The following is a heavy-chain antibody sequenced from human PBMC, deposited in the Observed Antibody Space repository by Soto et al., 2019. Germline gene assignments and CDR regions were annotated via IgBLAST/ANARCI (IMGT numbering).Heavy chain of an antibody. D-gene: IGHD3-10*01. V-gene: IGHV3-23*01. CDR1: GFTFSSYA. CDR3: VREVAPGSPNYDY. J-gene: IGHJ4*02. Sequence: GGSLRLSCAASGFTFSSYAMGWVLQAPGKGLEWVSTLTRSGTTPYAESVGGRFTISRDNSKNTLYLQMDDLRAEDTAVYYCVREVAPGSPNYDYWGLGTLVTVSS. CDR2: LTRSGTT.